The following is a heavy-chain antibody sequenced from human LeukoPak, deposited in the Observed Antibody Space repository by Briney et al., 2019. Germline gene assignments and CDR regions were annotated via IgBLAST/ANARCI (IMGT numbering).Heavy chain of an antibody. CDR2: IYSGGDT. Sequence: GGSLRLSCAASGFTVSGNYMSWVRQAPGKGLECVAVIYSGGDTYYADSVKGRFTISRDKSKNTLYLQMNSLRAEDTAVYYCARDLSDYYYGSGSRSPYWGQGTLVTVSS. V-gene: IGHV3-53*01. D-gene: IGHD3-10*01. CDR3: ARDLSDYYYGSGSRSPY. J-gene: IGHJ4*02. CDR1: GFTVSGNY.